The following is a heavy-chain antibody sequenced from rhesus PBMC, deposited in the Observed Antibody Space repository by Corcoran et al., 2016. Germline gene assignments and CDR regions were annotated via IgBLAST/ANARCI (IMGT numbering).Heavy chain of an antibody. V-gene: IGHV4-80*01. CDR3: AKSQYSGWSGYFEF. Sequence: QVQLQESGPGLVKPSETLSLTCAVSGGSFSSYWWSWIRPPPGKGLERIEGIGKINGKGGSTKAKPSRKSRVTISKDAAKNQFSLKLSSGTAADTAVYYCAKSQYSGWSGYFEFWGQGALVTVTS. CDR1: GGSFSSYW. D-gene: IGHD6-13*01. J-gene: IGHJ1*01. CDR2: IGKINGKGGST.